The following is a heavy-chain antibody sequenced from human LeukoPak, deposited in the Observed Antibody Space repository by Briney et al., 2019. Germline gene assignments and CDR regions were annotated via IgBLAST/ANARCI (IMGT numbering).Heavy chain of an antibody. Sequence: SETLSLTCTVSGGSLSSYYWSWIRQPPGKGREGIGYIYYTGGMTDYSPSLKRRVTISVDTSKNQFSLRLNSVTAADTAVYYCARGRRFFKGARYYYYYMDVWGKGTTVTVSS. V-gene: IGHV4-59*12. CDR2: IYYTGGMT. CDR1: GGSLSSYY. CDR3: ARGRRFFKGARYYYYYMDV. J-gene: IGHJ6*03. D-gene: IGHD3-3*01.